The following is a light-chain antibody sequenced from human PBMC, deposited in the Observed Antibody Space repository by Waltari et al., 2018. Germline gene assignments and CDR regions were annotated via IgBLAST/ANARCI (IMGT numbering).Light chain of an antibody. CDR3: HVWHPDVDPGV. Sequence: SYVLAQPPSVSVAPGKTATITCGGDKIGSYHVHWYKQKPGQAPLLVIFYDKDRPSGVPERFSGSNAGNTATLTINRVEAGDEAKYYCHVWHPDVDPGVFGTGTEVTV. CDR1: KIGSYH. V-gene: IGLV3-21*04. CDR2: YDK. J-gene: IGLJ1*01.